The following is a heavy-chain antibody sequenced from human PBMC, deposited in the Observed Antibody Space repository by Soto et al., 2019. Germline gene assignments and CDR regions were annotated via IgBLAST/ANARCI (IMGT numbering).Heavy chain of an antibody. D-gene: IGHD3-22*01. J-gene: IGHJ3*02. CDR3: AKDRLTYYYDSSGYYSDAFDI. CDR2: INHSGST. CDR1: GGSFSGYY. V-gene: IGHV4-34*01. Sequence: SETLSLTCAVYGGSFSGYYWSWIRQPPGKGLEWIGEINHSGSTNYNPSLKSRVTISVDTSKNQFSLKLSSVTAEDTAVYYCAKDRLTYYYDSSGYYSDAFDIWGQGTMVTVSS.